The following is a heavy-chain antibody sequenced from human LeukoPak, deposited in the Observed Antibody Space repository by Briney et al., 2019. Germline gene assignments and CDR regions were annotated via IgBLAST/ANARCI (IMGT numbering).Heavy chain of an antibody. J-gene: IGHJ5*02. CDR2: ISGSGGNT. D-gene: IGHD3-22*01. CDR1: GFTFSSYA. Sequence: GGSLRLSCAASGFTFSSYAMSSVRQAPGKGLEWVSPISGSGGNTYYADSVKGRFTISRDNSKNTLYLQMNSLRAEDTAVYYCAKEDSSGYYHYNWFDPWGQGTLVTVSS. CDR3: AKEDSSGYYHYNWFDP. V-gene: IGHV3-23*01.